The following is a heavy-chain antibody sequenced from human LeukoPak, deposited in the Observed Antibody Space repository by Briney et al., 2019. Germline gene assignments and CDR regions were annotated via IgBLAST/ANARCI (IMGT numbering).Heavy chain of an antibody. J-gene: IGHJ4*02. CDR1: GYTFTGYY. CDR3: ARDDDSSGYYPDY. Sequence: ASVKVSCKASGYTFTGYYMHWVRQAPGQGLEWMGWINPNSGGTNYAQKFQGRVTMTRDTSISAAYMELSRLRSDDTAVYYCARDDDSSGYYPDYWGQGTLVTVSS. CDR2: INPNSGGT. V-gene: IGHV1-2*02. D-gene: IGHD3-22*01.